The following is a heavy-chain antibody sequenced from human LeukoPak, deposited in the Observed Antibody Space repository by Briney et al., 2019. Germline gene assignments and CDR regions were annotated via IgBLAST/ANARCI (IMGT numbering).Heavy chain of an antibody. Sequence: ASVKGSCKASGYTFTSYDINWVRQATGQGLEWMGWMNPKSGNTDYAQKFHGRGTMTRNTSISTAYIELSSLRSEDTAVYYCASNVVVTANDAFDIWGQGTMVTVSS. J-gene: IGHJ3*02. V-gene: IGHV1-8*01. D-gene: IGHD2-21*02. CDR3: ASNVVVTANDAFDI. CDR1: GYTFTSYD. CDR2: MNPKSGNT.